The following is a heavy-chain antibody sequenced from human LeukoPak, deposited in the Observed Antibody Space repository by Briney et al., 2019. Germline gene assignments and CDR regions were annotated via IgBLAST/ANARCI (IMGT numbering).Heavy chain of an antibody. CDR2: ISDIGSI. Sequence: SETLSLTCTVSGGSISSYYWSWIRQPPGKGLEWIAYISDIGSINYNPSPKSRVTISLVTSKSKFSVKLSSVTAAETDVYSRAGDHPRTTGDFWGQGTLVTVSS. J-gene: IGHJ4*02. V-gene: IGHV4-59*12. CDR1: GGSISSYY. CDR3: AGDHPRTTGDF. D-gene: IGHD2/OR15-2a*01.